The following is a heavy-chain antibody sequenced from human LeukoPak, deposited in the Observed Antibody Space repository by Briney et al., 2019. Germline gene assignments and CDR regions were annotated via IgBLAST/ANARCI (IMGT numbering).Heavy chain of an antibody. CDR3: AKDRGGNWPGAFDV. CDR2: TLYDGFNK. V-gene: IGHV3-30*18. Sequence: GRSLRLSCAASGFTFSRFSMHWVRQTPGKGLEWVAVTLYDGFNKDYADSVRGRFSISRDDSKNTLYLEMNDLITEDTAVYYCAKDRGGNWPGAFDVWGQGTMVTVS. CDR1: GFTFSRFS. D-gene: IGHD2-15*01. J-gene: IGHJ3*01.